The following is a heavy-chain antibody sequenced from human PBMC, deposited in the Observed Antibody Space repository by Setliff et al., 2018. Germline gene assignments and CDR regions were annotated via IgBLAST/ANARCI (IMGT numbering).Heavy chain of an antibody. CDR2: IYHGGDT. D-gene: IGHD5-18*01. J-gene: IGHJ4*02. V-gene: IGHV4-39*01. CDR1: GGSINSGVYY. CDR3: ARNQGSYGYRAFDV. Sequence: SETLSLTCTVSGGSINSGVYYWGWIRQPPGKGLEWIGRIYHGGDTYYNASLKSRLTISVDTSKNQFSLKLRSVTAADTAVYYCARNQGSYGYRAFDVWGQGTLVTVSS.